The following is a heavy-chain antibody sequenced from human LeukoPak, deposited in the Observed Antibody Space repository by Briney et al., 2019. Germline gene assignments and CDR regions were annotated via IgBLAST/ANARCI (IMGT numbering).Heavy chain of an antibody. J-gene: IGHJ4*02. D-gene: IGHD6-6*01. V-gene: IGHV1-2*02. CDR2: INPNSRGT. CDR3: ARDPVKIAARPPDY. Sequence: ASVNLSCTASGYTFTGYYMRGGRHAPGQGLEWMGWINPNSRGTNYAQKFQGRVTMTRDTSISTAYMELRRLRSDDTAVYYCARDPVKIAARPPDYWGQGTLVTVSS. CDR1: GYTFTGYY.